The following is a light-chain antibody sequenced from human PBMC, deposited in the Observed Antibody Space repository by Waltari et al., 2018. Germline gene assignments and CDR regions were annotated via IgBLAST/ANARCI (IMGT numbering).Light chain of an antibody. Sequence: EIVLTQSPATLSLSPGESAPPSCRASQSVSSHLAWYQQKPGQAPRLLISDASNRATGIPARVSGSGSGTDFTLTISSLEPEDFAVYYCQQRSNWLFGGGTKVEIK. CDR1: QSVSSH. CDR3: QQRSNWL. CDR2: DAS. V-gene: IGKV3-11*01. J-gene: IGKJ4*01.